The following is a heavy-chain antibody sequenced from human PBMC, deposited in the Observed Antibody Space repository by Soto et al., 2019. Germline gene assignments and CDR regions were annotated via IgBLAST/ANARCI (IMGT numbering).Heavy chain of an antibody. D-gene: IGHD3-9*01. J-gene: IGHJ4*02. CDR2: IYYSGST. CDR1: GGSISSYY. CDR3: ARGKGVNYDILTGP. Sequence: TSETLSLTCTVSGGSISSYYWSWIRQPPGKGLEWIGYIYYSGSTNYNPSLKSRVTISVDTSKNQFSLKLSSVTAADTAAYYCARGKGVNYDILTGPWGQGTLVSAPQ. V-gene: IGHV4-59*01.